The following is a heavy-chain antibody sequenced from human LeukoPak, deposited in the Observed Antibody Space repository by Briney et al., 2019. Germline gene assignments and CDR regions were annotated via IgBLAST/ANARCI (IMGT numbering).Heavy chain of an antibody. V-gene: IGHV1-2*02. CDR3: ARDTVGGYSGYDYFDY. D-gene: IGHD5-12*01. Sequence: ASVKVSCKASGYTFTGYYIHWVRQAPGQGLEWMGWINPNSGGTNYAQKFQGRVTMTRDTSISTAYMELSRLRSDDTAVYYCARDTVGGYSGYDYFDYWGQGTLVTVSS. J-gene: IGHJ4*02. CDR2: INPNSGGT. CDR1: GYTFTGYY.